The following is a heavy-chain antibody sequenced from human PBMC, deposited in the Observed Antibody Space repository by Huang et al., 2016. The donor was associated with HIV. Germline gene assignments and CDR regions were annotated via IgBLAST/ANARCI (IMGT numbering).Heavy chain of an antibody. CDR3: ARGGGSSLYYSYMDV. CDR1: GYSFTNYW. Sequence: EVQMVQSGAEVKKTGESLKISCKGSGYSFTNYWIGWVRQMPGKGLEWMGASYPGDFNTRYSPPFQGQVTSSADKSISTVYLQWSSLQASDTAMYYCARGGGSSLYYSYMDVWGKGTTVTVSS. D-gene: IGHD6-13*01. V-gene: IGHV5-51*03. J-gene: IGHJ6*03. CDR2: SYPGDFNT.